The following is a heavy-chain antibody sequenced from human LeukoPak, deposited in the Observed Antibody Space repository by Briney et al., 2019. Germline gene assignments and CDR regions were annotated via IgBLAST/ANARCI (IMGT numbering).Heavy chain of an antibody. J-gene: IGHJ3*02. CDR1: GFTFSAYH. Sequence: GGSLRLSCAASGFTFSAYHMTWIRQAPGKGLEWVSYLSGSGGTIYYADSVKGRFTISRDNAKNSLYLQMNSLRAEDTAVYYCARNAFDIWGQGTMVTVSS. CDR3: ARNAFDI. V-gene: IGHV3-11*04. CDR2: LSGSGGTI.